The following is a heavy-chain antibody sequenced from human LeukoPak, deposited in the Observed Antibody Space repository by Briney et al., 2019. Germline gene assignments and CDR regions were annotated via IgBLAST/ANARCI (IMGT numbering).Heavy chain of an antibody. V-gene: IGHV3-30*18. CDR1: GFTLTIYA. J-gene: IGHJ4*02. CDR2: ISNDVSNK. CDR3: AKDRARGSGSRFFDY. Sequence: GGCLRPSRAASGFTLTIYAMRWGRHAPNERVEWGAVISNDVSNKYYTGSVKGRFTIFRDNCKNTLYLQMNSLRAEDTAVYYCAKDRARGSGSRFFDYWGQGTLVTVSS. D-gene: IGHD3-10*01.